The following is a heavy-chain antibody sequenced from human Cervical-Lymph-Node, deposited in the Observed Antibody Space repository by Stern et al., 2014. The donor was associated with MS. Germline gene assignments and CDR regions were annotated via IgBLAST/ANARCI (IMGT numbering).Heavy chain of an antibody. CDR1: GYAFTGFF. CDR3: AREATRIIVGIDY. J-gene: IGHJ4*02. CDR2: LNPISDDP. Sequence: QLVQSGAKMKKPGASVKVSCKASGYAFTGFFINWVRQVPGQGFEWMGRLNPISDDPTYAQNFQDRVTLTRDTSISTAYLELSRLTSADTAVYYCAREATRIIVGIDYWGQGTQVTVSS. D-gene: IGHD2/OR15-2a*01. V-gene: IGHV1-2*06.